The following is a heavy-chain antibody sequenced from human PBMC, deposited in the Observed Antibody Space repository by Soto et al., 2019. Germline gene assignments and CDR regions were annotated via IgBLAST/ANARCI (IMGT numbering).Heavy chain of an antibody. D-gene: IGHD3-10*01. CDR2: MNPDSGNT. Sequence: QVQLVQSGAEVRTPGASVKVSCKASGYTFTSYDINWVRQATGQGPEWMGWMNPDSGNTGYVQKFQGRVTMTRNTAISTAYMELSSLRSEDTAGYYCARSVGGSNVNFDYWGQGTLVTVSS. J-gene: IGHJ4*02. CDR1: GYTFTSYD. CDR3: ARSVGGSNVNFDY. V-gene: IGHV1-8*01.